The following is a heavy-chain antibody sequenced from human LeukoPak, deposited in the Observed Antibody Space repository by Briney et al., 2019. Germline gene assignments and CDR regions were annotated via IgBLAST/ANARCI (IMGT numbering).Heavy chain of an antibody. CDR2: VYDGGRT. V-gene: IGHV4-39*07. J-gene: IGHJ6*03. CDR1: GGTISRSNYV. CDR3: AREGYSSGWSQGYYYYYMDV. Sequence: ASETLSLTCTVSGGTISRSNYVWGWIRQPPGKGLEWIGSVYDGGRTSYNWSLKSRVTISMDTSKNQFSLNLSSVTAADTAVYYCAREGYSSGWSQGYYYYYMDVWGKGTTVTVSS. D-gene: IGHD6-19*01.